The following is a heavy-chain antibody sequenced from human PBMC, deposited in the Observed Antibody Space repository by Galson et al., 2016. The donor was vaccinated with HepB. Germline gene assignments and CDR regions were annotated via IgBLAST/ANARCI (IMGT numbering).Heavy chain of an antibody. CDR2: IWKDGTTK. V-gene: IGHV3-33*01. CDR1: GFSFSSYG. CDR3: ARVGNIWNYRSYFDY. Sequence: SLRLSCAASGFSFSSYGMHWIRQAPGKGLEWVAVIWKDGTTKYYADSVKGRFTISRDNSKNTLYLQMNSLRVEDTAVYYCARVGNIWNYRSYFDYWGQGSLVTVSS. J-gene: IGHJ4*02. D-gene: IGHD1-7*01.